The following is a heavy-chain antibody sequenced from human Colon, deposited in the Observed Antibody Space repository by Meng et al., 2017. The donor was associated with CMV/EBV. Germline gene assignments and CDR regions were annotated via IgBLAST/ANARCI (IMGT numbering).Heavy chain of an antibody. D-gene: IGHD2-2*01. CDR3: ARDLTGYCRSSTCYIGWFDA. V-gene: IGHV1-18*01. Sequence: ASVKVSCKASGYSLSNYGIAWVRQAPGQGLEWMGWISDHNGNTNYAQKFQGRVTVTTDTSTGTVYMELGSLRSDDTAVYYCARDLTGYCRSSTCYIGWFDAWGQGTLVTVSS. CDR2: ISDHNGNT. CDR1: GYSLSNYG. J-gene: IGHJ5*02.